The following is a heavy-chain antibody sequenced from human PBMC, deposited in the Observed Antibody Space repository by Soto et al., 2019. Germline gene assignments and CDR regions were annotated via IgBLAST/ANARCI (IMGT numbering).Heavy chain of an antibody. D-gene: IGHD5-18*01. V-gene: IGHV1-58*02. CDR3: AADKKWEQLWFSGAFDI. J-gene: IGHJ3*02. Sequence: QMQLVQSGPEVKKPGTSVKVSCKASGFTFTSSAMQWVRQARGQRLEWIGWIVVGSGNTNYAQKFQERVTITRDMSTSSAYMELSSLRSEDTAVYYCAADKKWEQLWFSGAFDIWGQGTMVTVSS. CDR1: GFTFTSSA. CDR2: IVVGSGNT.